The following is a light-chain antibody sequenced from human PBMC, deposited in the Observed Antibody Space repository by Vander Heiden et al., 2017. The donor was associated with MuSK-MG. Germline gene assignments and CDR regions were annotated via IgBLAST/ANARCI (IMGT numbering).Light chain of an antibody. CDR2: KAS. V-gene: IGKV1-5*03. CDR1: QSISSW. Sequence: DIQMTQSPSTLSASVGDRVTITCRASQSISSWLAWYQQKPGNAPKLLIYKASSLESGVPSRFSGSGSGTEFTLTISSLQPDDFATYYCQQYNSYSGVTFGPGTKVDIK. J-gene: IGKJ3*01. CDR3: QQYNSYSGVT.